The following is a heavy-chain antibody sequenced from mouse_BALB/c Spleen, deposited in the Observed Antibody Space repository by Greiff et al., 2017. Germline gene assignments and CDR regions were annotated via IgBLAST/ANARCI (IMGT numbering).Heavy chain of an antibody. J-gene: IGHJ2*01. CDR3: ARERRDYDYFDY. Sequence: EVKLQQSGGGLVKPGGSLKLSCAASGFTFSSYAMSWVRQTPEKRLEWVASISSGGSTYYPDSVKGRFTISRDNARNILYLQMSSLRSEDTAMYYCARERRDYDYFDYWGQGTTLTVSS. V-gene: IGHV5-6-5*01. CDR1: GFTFSSYA. D-gene: IGHD2-4*01. CDR2: ISSGGST.